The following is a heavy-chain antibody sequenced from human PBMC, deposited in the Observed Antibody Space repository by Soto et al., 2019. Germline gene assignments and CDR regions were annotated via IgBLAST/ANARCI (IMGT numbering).Heavy chain of an antibody. D-gene: IGHD1-26*01. CDR2: ISGSGHTS. J-gene: IGHJ4*02. CDR1: GLTFTSHA. CDR3: ARHTGNGPAGRHFDS. Sequence: GGSLRLSCAASGLTFTSHAMTWVRRAPGKGLEWVSTISGSGHTSFYADSVRGRFTISRDNSKNTLFLQMGGLGAEDTAIYYCARHTGNGPAGRHFDSWGQGTLVTVSS. V-gene: IGHV3-23*01.